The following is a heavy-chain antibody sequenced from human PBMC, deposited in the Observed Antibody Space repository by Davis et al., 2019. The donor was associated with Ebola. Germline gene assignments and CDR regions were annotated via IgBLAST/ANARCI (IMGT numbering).Heavy chain of an antibody. Sequence: GESLKISCAASGFTFSSYAMSWVRQAPGKGLEWVSSISGSGTSTYYADSGKGRFTISRDNSKNTLYLQMNSLRAEDTAVYYCAKGSLYGSRSITAGMDVWGQGTTVTVSS. CDR2: ISGSGTST. V-gene: IGHV3-23*01. D-gene: IGHD4-17*01. CDR1: GFTFSSYA. J-gene: IGHJ6*02. CDR3: AKGSLYGSRSITAGMDV.